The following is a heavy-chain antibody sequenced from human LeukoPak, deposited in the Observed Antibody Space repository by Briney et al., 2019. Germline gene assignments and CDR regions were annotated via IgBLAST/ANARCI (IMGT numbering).Heavy chain of an antibody. D-gene: IGHD3-10*01. V-gene: IGHV4-39*01. J-gene: IGHJ6*03. CDR1: GGSISISSYY. Sequence: PSETLSLTCTVSGGSISISSYYWGWIRQPPGKGLEWIGSIYYSGSTYYNPSLKSRVTISVDTSKNQFSLKLSSVTAADTAVYYCARRGGSGSYYYYYYMDVWGKGTTVTISS. CDR2: IYYSGST. CDR3: ARRGGSGSYYYYYYMDV.